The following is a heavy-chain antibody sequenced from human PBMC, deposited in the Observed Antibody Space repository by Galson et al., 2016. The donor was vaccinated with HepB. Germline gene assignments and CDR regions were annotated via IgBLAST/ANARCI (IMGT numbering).Heavy chain of an antibody. J-gene: IGHJ6*02. CDR2: IGIGGDT. D-gene: IGHD2-2*01. CDR3: AREADCSGTNCYDAMDV. CDR1: GFTSSSYD. V-gene: IGHV3-13*04. Sequence: SLRLSCAASGFTSSSYDMHWVRQATGKGLEWVAAIGIGGDTFYGGSVKGRFTIFRESAQNSLYLQMNSLRPGDTALYYCAREADCSGTNCYDAMDVWGQGTTVTVSS.